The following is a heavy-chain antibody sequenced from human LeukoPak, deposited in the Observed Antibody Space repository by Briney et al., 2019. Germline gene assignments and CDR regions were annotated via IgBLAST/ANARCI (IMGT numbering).Heavy chain of an antibody. CDR3: ARRGYGSGNYYYPN. Sequence: GESLKISCKGSGYSFTNHYIGWVRLMPGKGLEWMGIIYPGDSDTRYSPSIQGQVTISDDKSISTAYLQWSSLKASDTAMYYCARRGYGSGNYYYPNWGQGTLVTVFS. V-gene: IGHV5-51*01. J-gene: IGHJ4*02. CDR1: GYSFTNHY. D-gene: IGHD3-10*01. CDR2: IYPGDSDT.